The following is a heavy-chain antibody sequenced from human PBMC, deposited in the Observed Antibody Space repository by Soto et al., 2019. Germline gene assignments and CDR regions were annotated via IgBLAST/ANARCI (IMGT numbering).Heavy chain of an antibody. CDR3: AVKGSSQSAVDD. CDR1: GYRFTSYW. CDR2: IYPGDSDT. V-gene: IGHV5-51*01. Sequence: GESLKLSCKGSGYRFTSYWFGWVRQMPGKGLEWMGIIYPGDSDTRYSPSFQGQVTISADKSISTAYLQWSSLKAEGTAMYYCAVKGSSQSAVDDWGQGTLVTVSS. D-gene: IGHD6-6*01. J-gene: IGHJ4*02.